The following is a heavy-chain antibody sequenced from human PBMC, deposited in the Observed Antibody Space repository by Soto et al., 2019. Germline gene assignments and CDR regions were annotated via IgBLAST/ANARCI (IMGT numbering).Heavy chain of an antibody. CDR3: IRSIPGTTSSDY. V-gene: IGHV3-72*01. Sequence: EVQLVESGGGLVQPGGSLRLSCAGSGFTFSDYYIDWVRQAPGKGLEWVGRSRDKGNSYSTDYAESVKGRFTVSRDASKNSLYLKMNSLKTKDTALYYCIRSIPGTTSSDYWGQGTVVTVYS. D-gene: IGHD1-7*01. CDR1: GFTFSDYY. CDR2: SRDKGNSYST. J-gene: IGHJ4*02.